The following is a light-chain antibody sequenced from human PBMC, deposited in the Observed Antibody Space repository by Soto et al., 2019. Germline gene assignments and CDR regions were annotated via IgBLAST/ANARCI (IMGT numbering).Light chain of an antibody. V-gene: IGLV1-40*01. CDR3: QSYDSSLSASV. CDR2: RNN. CDR1: SSNIGAGYD. Sequence: QSVLTQPPSVSGAPGQRVTISCTGSSSNIGAGYDVHWYRQLPGTAPKLLIFRNNNRPSGVPDRFSGSKSGTSASLAITGLQAEDEADYYCQSYDSSLSASVFATGTKVTVL. J-gene: IGLJ1*01.